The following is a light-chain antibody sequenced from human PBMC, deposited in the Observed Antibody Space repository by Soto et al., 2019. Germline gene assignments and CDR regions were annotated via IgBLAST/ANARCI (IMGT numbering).Light chain of an antibody. CDR3: QQANSFPWK. V-gene: IGKV1D-12*01. CDR2: AAS. J-gene: IGKJ1*01. Sequence: DIQMTQSPSSVSESVVDRVTITFLASQDISGWLAWFQQKPGKAPNLLIYAASILQSGVPSRFSGSGSGTDFTLTITYLQPEDFATYYCQQANSFPWKCGQGTKGDI. CDR1: QDISGW.